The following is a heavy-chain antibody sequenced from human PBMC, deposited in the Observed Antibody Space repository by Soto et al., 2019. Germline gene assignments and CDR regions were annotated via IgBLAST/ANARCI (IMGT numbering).Heavy chain of an antibody. D-gene: IGHD2-2*01. CDR2: IIPISGTA. J-gene: IGHJ6*02. V-gene: IGHV1-69*01. CDR3: ARSQGSSTSLEIYYYYYYGMDV. CDR1: GGTYSSCA. Sequence: QVQLVQSGAEVKKPGSSVKVSCKASGGTYSSCAISWVRQAPGQGLEWMGGIIPISGTANYAQKFQGRVTITADESTSTAYMELSSLRSEDTAVYYWARSQGSSTSLEIYYYYYYGMDVWGQGTTVTVSS.